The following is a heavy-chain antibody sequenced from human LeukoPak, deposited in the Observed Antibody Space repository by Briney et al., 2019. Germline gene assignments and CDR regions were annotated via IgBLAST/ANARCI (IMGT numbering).Heavy chain of an antibody. Sequence: GGSLRLSCAASGFTFTTYWMSWVRQLPGKGLEWVANINQDGTEKYYVDSVKGRFTISRDNAKNSLDLQMNSLRVEDTGIYYCVKVAKYYYGSETYYFFEHGGQGTPVTASS. D-gene: IGHD3-10*01. V-gene: IGHV3-7*01. CDR3: VKVAKYYYGSETYYFFEH. CDR1: GFTFTTYW. J-gene: IGHJ1*01. CDR2: INQDGTEK.